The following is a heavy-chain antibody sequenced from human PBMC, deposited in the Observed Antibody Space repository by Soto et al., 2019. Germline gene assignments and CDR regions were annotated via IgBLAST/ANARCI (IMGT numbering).Heavy chain of an antibody. D-gene: IGHD2-15*01. CDR2: IIPMFETV. V-gene: IGHV1-69*01. CDR1: GGTFNNYA. J-gene: IGHJ6*02. CDR3: ARGLRTDNYGMDV. Sequence: QEQLLQSGAEVRKPGSSVKVSCKASGGTFNNYAVSWVRQAPGQGLEWRGGIIPMFETVNYAQRFQGRLTIAADESTSTAYMELTSLTSADTAIYFCARGLRTDNYGMDVWGQGTTVTVSS.